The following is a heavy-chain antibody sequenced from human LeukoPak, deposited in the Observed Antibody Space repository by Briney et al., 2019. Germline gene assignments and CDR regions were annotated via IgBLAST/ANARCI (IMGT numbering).Heavy chain of an antibody. J-gene: IGHJ4*02. V-gene: IGHV4-34*01. D-gene: IGHD3-22*01. CDR2: INHSGVT. Sequence: SETLSLTCAVYGGSFSDYFWSWIRQPPGKGLEWIGEINHSGVTKYNPSLKSRGTISVDTSKNQFSLKLSSVTAADTAVYYCARGRYYYDSSGRTHYFDYWGQGTLVTVSS. CDR1: GGSFSDYF. CDR3: ARGRYYYDSSGRTHYFDY.